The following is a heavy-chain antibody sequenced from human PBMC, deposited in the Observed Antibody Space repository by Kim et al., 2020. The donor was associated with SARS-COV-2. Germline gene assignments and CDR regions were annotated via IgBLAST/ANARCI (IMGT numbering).Heavy chain of an antibody. Sequence: GGSLRLSCAASGFTFSSYAMSWVRQAPGKGLEWVSAISGSGGSTYYADSVKGRFTISRDNSKNTLYLQMNSLRAEDTAVYYCAKDSPNSSSYYYYGMDVWGQGTTVTVSS. CDR2: ISGSGGST. J-gene: IGHJ6*02. D-gene: IGHD6-13*01. CDR1: GFTFSSYA. V-gene: IGHV3-23*01. CDR3: AKDSPNSSSYYYYGMDV.